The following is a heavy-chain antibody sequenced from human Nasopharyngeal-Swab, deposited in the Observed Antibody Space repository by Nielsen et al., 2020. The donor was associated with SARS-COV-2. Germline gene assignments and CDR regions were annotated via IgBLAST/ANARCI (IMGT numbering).Heavy chain of an antibody. CDR3: ARVTGYSGYGCYDY. V-gene: IGHV3-21*01. CDR2: ISSSSSYI. CDR1: GFTFSSYS. D-gene: IGHD5-12*01. Sequence: GESLKISCAAPGFTFSSYSMNWVRQAPGKGLEWVSSISSSSSYIYYADSVKGRFTISRDNAKNSLYLQMNSLRAEDTAVYYCARVTGYSGYGCYDYWGQGTLVTVSS. J-gene: IGHJ4*02.